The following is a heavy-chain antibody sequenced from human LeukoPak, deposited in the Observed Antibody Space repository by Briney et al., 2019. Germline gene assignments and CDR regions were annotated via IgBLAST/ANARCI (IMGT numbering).Heavy chain of an antibody. D-gene: IGHD3-22*01. CDR3: AVSYYYDSSGHLPAGY. CDR1: GGSFSGYY. V-gene: IGHV4-34*01. J-gene: IGHJ4*02. CDR2: INHSGST. Sequence: PSETLSLTCAVYGGSFSGYYWSWIRQPPGKGLEWIGEINHSGSTNYNPSLKSRVTISVDTSKNQFSPKLSSVTAADTAVYYCAVSYYYDSSGHLPAGYWGQGTLVTVSS.